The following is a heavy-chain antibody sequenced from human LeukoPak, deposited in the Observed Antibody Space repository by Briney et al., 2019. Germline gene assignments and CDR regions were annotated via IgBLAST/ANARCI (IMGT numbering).Heavy chain of an antibody. D-gene: IGHD3-16*02. Sequence: SETLSLTCAVYGGSFSGYYWSWIRQPPGKGLEWIGEINHSGSTNYNPSLKSRVTISVDTSKNQFSLKLSSVTAADTAVYYCARNPGYPHAFDIWGQGTMVTVSS. J-gene: IGHJ3*02. CDR1: GGSFSGYY. V-gene: IGHV4-34*01. CDR2: INHSGST. CDR3: ARNPGYPHAFDI.